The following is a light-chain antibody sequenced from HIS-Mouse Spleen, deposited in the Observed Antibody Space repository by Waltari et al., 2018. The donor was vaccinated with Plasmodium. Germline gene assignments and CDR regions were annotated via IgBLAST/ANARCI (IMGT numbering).Light chain of an antibody. CDR2: RDS. V-gene: IGLV3-9*01. CDR3: QVWDSSTV. J-gene: IGLJ3*02. CDR1: NIGSKN. Sequence: SYELTQPLSVSVALGQTARITCGGNNIGSKNVHWYQQKPGQAPVLVIYRDSNRPAGIPERFAGCNSRNTATLTISRAQAGDEADYYCQVWDSSTVFGGGTKLTVL.